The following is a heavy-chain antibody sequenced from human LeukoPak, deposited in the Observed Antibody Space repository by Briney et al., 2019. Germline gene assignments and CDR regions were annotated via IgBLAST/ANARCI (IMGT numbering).Heavy chain of an antibody. CDR3: ARRGSNYYDSSGYRYYYGMDV. D-gene: IGHD3-22*01. CDR2: MNPNSGNT. Sequence: ASVKVSCKASGYTFTSYDINWVRQATRQGLEWMGWMNPNSGNTGYAQKFQGRVTMTRNTSISTAYMELSSLRSEDTAVYYCARRGSNYYDSSGYRYYYGMDVWGQGTTVTVSS. V-gene: IGHV1-8*01. J-gene: IGHJ6*02. CDR1: GYTFTSYD.